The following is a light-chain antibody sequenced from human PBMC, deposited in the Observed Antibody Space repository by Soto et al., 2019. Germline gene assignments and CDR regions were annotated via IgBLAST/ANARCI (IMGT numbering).Light chain of an antibody. CDR3: NSYTTSDTRQIV. CDR1: SSDVGGYNY. Sequence: ALTQPASVSGSPGQSITISCTGTSSDVGGYNYVSWYQQHPGKAPKFMIYDVSNRPSGVSTRFSGSKSGNTASLTISGLQAEDEADYYCNSYTTSDTRQIVFGTGTKVTVL. J-gene: IGLJ1*01. V-gene: IGLV2-14*01. CDR2: DVS.